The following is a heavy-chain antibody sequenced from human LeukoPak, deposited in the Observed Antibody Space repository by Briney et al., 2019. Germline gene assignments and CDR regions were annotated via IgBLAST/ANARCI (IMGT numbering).Heavy chain of an antibody. CDR3: TRHSVSQWLPHR. D-gene: IGHD5-12*01. CDR1: GDSISSYY. Sequence: PSETLSHTCTVSGDSISSYYWNWVRQPPGKGLEWIGYIYYSGSTNYNPSLKSRVTVSIDTSKNQFSLKLSSVTAADTAVYYCTRHSVSQWLPHRWGQGTLVTVSS. J-gene: IGHJ4*02. CDR2: IYYSGST. V-gene: IGHV4-59*08.